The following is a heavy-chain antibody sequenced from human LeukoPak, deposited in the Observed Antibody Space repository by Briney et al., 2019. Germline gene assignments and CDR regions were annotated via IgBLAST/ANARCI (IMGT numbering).Heavy chain of an antibody. CDR2: ISSSGGST. J-gene: IGHJ4*02. CDR3: ARERQLPLYSVGY. V-gene: IGHV3-23*01. D-gene: IGHD3-16*02. CDR1: GFSFSSYA. Sequence: GGSLRLSCAVSGFSFSSYAVGWVRQARGKGLEWVSAISSSGGSTYYADSVKGRFTISRDNSKNTLYLQMNSLRAEDTAVYYCARERQLPLYSVGYLGQGTLVTVSS.